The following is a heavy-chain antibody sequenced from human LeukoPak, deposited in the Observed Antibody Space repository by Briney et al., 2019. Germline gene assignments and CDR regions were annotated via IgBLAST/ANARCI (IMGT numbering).Heavy chain of an antibody. CDR2: ISYDGSNK. V-gene: IGHV3-30*18. CDR1: GFTFSSYG. Sequence: GGSLRLSCAASGFTFSSYGMHWVRQAPGKGLEWVAVISYDGSNKYYADSVKGRFTISRDNSKNTLYLQMNSLRAEDTAVYYCAKDRGRVLMVYAIPYYYGMDVWGQGTTVTVSS. J-gene: IGHJ6*02. CDR3: AKDRGRVLMVYAIPYYYGMDV. D-gene: IGHD2-8*01.